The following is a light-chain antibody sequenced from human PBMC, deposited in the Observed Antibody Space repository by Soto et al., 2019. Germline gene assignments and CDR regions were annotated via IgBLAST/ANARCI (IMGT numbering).Light chain of an antibody. V-gene: IGLV2-8*01. Sequence: QSALTQPPSASGSPRQSVTISCTGASSDVGGYKSVSWYQQHPGKAPKLIISEVNSGVPDRFSGSKSGNTASLTVSGLQAEDEADYYCSSYAGSGNWVFGGGTKLTVL. J-gene: IGLJ3*02. CDR2: EV. CDR3: SSYAGSGNWV. CDR1: SSDVGGYKS.